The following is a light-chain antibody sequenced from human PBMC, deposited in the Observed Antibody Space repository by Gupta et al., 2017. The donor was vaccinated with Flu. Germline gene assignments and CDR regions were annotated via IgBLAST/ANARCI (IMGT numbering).Light chain of an antibody. J-gene: IGLJ3*02. V-gene: IGLV1-44*01. Sequence: SVLTPPPSASSTLGQQVLISCSGSSSNIGSNTVHWYQQLPGTAPKLLIYSNDQRPAGVPDRFSASNGGTAAALAISGLQEEDEADYFGAAWDDTLKAVFGGGTKLTVL. CDR1: SSNIGSNT. CDR3: AAWDDTLKAV. CDR2: SND.